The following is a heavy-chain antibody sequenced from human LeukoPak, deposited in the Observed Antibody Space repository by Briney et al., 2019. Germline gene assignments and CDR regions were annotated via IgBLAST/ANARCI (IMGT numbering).Heavy chain of an antibody. V-gene: IGHV3-23*01. J-gene: IGHJ4*02. Sequence: PGGSLRLSCAVSGFSVSSFGMSWVRQAPGKGLEWISAISVNGETTWYADSVRGRFIISRDNSRNTLYLQLSSLRAEDTAVYYCAQGFSSGWSPYWGQGSLVSVSS. CDR1: GFSVSSFG. CDR2: ISVNGETT. CDR3: AQGFSSGWSPY. D-gene: IGHD6-13*01.